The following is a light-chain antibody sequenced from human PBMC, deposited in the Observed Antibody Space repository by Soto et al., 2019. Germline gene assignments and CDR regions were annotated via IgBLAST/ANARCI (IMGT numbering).Light chain of an antibody. CDR2: GAS. CDR3: QQYGTSPIP. J-gene: IGKJ5*01. V-gene: IGKV3-20*01. CDR1: QTVSSY. Sequence: ENVLTQSPGTLSLSPGERATLSCRASQTVSSYLTWYQQRPGQAPRLLIYGASKRATGIPDRFSGSGSGTDFPLTISRLEPEDFALYYCQQYGTSPIPFGQGTRLEIK.